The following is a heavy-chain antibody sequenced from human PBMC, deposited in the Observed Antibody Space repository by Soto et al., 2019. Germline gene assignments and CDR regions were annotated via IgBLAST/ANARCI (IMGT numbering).Heavy chain of an antibody. CDR2: IIPILGIA. CDR1: GGTFSSYT. J-gene: IGHJ2*01. Sequence: SVKVSCKASGGTFSSYTISWVRQAPGQGLEWMGRIIPILGIANYAQKFQGRVTITADKSTSTAYMELSSLRSEDTAVYYCARVYGDYVWYFDLWGRGTLVTVSS. D-gene: IGHD4-17*01. V-gene: IGHV1-69*02. CDR3: ARVYGDYVWYFDL.